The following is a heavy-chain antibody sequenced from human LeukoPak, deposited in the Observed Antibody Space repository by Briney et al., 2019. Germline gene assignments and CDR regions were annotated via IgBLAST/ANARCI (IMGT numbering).Heavy chain of an antibody. CDR3: AREEWLRFNGY. Sequence: PGGSLRLSCAASGFTFSSYRMNWVRQAPGKGLVWVSYINSSSSTIYYADSVKGRFTISRDNAKNSLYLQMNSLRAEDTAVYYCAREEWLRFNGYWGQGTLVTVSS. V-gene: IGHV3-48*01. CDR1: GFTFSSYR. J-gene: IGHJ4*02. CDR2: INSSSSTI. D-gene: IGHD5-12*01.